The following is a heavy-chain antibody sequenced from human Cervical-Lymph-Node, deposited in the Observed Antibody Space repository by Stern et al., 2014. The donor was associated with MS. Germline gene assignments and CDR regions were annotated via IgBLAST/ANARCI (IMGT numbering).Heavy chain of an antibody. V-gene: IGHV4-31*03. J-gene: IGHJ6*02. CDR2: IYYSGST. Sequence: QVQLQESGPGLVKPSQTLSLTCTVSGGSISSGGYYWSWIRQHPGKGLEWIGYIYYSGSTYYNPSLKSRVTISVDTSKNQFSLKLSSVTAADTAVYYCARIYYGSGINSPDYYGMDVWGQGTTVTVSS. CDR1: GGSISSGGYY. CDR3: ARIYYGSGINSPDYYGMDV. D-gene: IGHD3-10*01.